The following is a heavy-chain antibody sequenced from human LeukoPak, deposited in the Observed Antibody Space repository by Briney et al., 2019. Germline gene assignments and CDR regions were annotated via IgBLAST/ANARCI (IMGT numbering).Heavy chain of an antibody. V-gene: IGHV3-21*01. CDR3: ARDAKEAAAGTPDY. CDR2: ISSSSSYI. Sequence: PGGSLRLSCAASGFTFSSYSMNWVRQAPGKGLEWVSSISSSSSYIYYADSVKGRFTISRDNAKNSLYLQMNSLRAEDTAVYYCARDAKEAAAGTPDYWGQGTLVTVSS. CDR1: GFTFSSYS. J-gene: IGHJ4*02. D-gene: IGHD6-13*01.